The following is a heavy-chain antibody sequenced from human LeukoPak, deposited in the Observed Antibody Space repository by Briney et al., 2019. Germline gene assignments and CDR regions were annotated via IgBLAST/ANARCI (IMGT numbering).Heavy chain of an antibody. D-gene: IGHD2-2*01. CDR3: ASLWPYQLSAFDI. CDR1: GGSFSGYY. CDR2: IDHSGST. J-gene: IGHJ3*02. V-gene: IGHV4-34*01. Sequence: SETLSLTCAVYGGSFSGYYWSWIRQPPGKGLEWIGEIDHSGSTNYNPSLKSRVTISVDTSKNQFSLKLSSVTAADTAVYYCASLWPYQLSAFDIWGQGTMVTVSS.